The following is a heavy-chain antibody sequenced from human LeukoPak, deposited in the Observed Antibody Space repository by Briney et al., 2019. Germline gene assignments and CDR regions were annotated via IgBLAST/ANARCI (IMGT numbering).Heavy chain of an antibody. CDR3: AKDVGRWESLHFFDY. V-gene: IGHV3-30*04. D-gene: IGHD1-26*01. Sequence: GGSLRLSCAASGFTFSSYAMHWVRQAPGKGLEWVAVISYDGSNKYYADSVKGRFTISRDDSRNTLYLQMNSLRGDDTAVYYCAKDVGRWESLHFFDYWGQGTLVTVSS. J-gene: IGHJ4*02. CDR2: ISYDGSNK. CDR1: GFTFSSYA.